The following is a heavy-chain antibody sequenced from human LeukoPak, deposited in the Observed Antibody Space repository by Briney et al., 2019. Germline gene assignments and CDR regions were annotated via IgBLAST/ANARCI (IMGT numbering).Heavy chain of an antibody. J-gene: IGHJ4*02. D-gene: IGHD3-9*01. CDR2: INPNNGGT. Sequence: ASVKVSCKSSGYTFTGYYMHWVRQAPGQGLEWMGWINPNNGGTNYAQKFQGRVTMTRDTSISTVYMELSRLTSDDTAVYYCARADHYDISTTYPLDNWGQGTLVTVSS. CDR1: GYTFTGYY. CDR3: ARADHYDISTTYPLDN. V-gene: IGHV1-2*02.